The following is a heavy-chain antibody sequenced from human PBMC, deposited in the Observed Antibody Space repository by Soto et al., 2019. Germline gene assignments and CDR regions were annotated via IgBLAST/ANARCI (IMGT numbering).Heavy chain of an antibody. CDR2: ISAYTGNT. V-gene: IGHV1-18*01. D-gene: IGHD1-1*01. CDR1: GYTSTNYG. CDR3: ASSTGTPLNYYYHYGMDV. J-gene: IGHJ6*02. Sequence: ASVKVSCKASGYTSTNYGINWVRQAPGQGLEWMGWISAYTGNTKYSQKLQARVTMTTDTSTSTAYMELRSLRSDDTAIYYCASSTGTPLNYYYHYGMDVWGQGTTVTVSS.